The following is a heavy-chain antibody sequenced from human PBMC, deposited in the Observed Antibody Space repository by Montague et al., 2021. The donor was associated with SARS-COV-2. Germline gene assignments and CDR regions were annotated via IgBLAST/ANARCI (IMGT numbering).Heavy chain of an antibody. V-gene: IGHV4-34*01. J-gene: IGHJ4*02. CDR2: INHSGTT. CDR3: ARWDPQTLTLIGLRGKSASDY. CDR1: GGSFSGYY. D-gene: IGHD4-23*01. Sequence: SETRSLTCAVYGGSFSGYYWTWIRQSPGKGLEWIAEINHSGTTNYNLNPSLRSRVTISVDTSKSQFSLKLSSVTAADTGVYYCARWDPQTLTLIGLRGKSASDYWGQGTLVTVSS.